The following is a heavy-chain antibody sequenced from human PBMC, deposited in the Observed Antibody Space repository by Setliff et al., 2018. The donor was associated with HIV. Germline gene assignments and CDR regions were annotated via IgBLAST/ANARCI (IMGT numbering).Heavy chain of an antibody. CDR1: GGSISNYY. Sequence: PSETLSLTCTVSGGSISNYYWSWIRQPPGKALEWIGYIYYSGSTKYNPYLRSRVTISVDKPKKQFSLNLSSVTAADTAVYYCASEFCTHGVCYEYYLDYWGQGTLVTVSS. V-gene: IGHV4-59*01. J-gene: IGHJ4*02. D-gene: IGHD2-8*01. CDR3: ASEFCTHGVCYEYYLDY. CDR2: IYYSGST.